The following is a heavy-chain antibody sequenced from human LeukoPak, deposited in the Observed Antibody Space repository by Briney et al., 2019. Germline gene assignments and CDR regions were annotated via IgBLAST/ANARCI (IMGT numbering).Heavy chain of an antibody. J-gene: IGHJ4*02. CDR2: IKSKTDGGAT. CDR3: SRAYSTGWLGINDY. CDR1: GFTFSNAW. Sequence: GGSLRLSCAASGFTFSNAWMSWVRQAPGKGLEWVGRIKSKTDGGATHYAAPVKGRFTISRDDSKTIAYLQMNSLKTEDAAVYFCSRAYSTGWLGINDYWGQGALVTVSS. D-gene: IGHD6-19*01. V-gene: IGHV3-15*01.